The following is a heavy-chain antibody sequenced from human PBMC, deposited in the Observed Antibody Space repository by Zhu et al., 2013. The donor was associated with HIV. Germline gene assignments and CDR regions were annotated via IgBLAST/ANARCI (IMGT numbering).Heavy chain of an antibody. CDR1: DYTFTNYG. V-gene: IGHV1-18*01. CDR3: ARDLRLTAFNYPDGRNYYYAFDI. CDR2: ISGYNADT. J-gene: IGHJ3*02. Sequence: QVQLEQSGTEVKKPGASVKVSCKASDYTFTNYGITWVRQAPGQGLEWLGWISGYNADTNYAQKFQGRVTMTTDTSTSTAYMELRSLRSGDTAVYYCARDLRLTAFNYPDGRNYYYAFDIWGQGTMVTGLF. D-gene: IGHD3-22*01.